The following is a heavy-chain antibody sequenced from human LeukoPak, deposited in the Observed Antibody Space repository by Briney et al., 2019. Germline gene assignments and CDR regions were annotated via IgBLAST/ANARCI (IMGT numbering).Heavy chain of an antibody. V-gene: IGHV3-15*01. J-gene: IGHJ3*02. CDR3: TRDRGFEARLWFGELSYAFDI. CDR1: GFTFSNAW. D-gene: IGHD3-10*01. CDR2: IKSKTDGGTT. Sequence: PGGSLRLSCAASGFTFSNAWMSWVRQAPGKGLEWVGRIKSKTDGGTTDYAAPVKGRFTISRDDSKNTLYLQMNSLKTEDTAVYYCTRDRGFEARLWFGELSYAFDIWGQGTMVTVSS.